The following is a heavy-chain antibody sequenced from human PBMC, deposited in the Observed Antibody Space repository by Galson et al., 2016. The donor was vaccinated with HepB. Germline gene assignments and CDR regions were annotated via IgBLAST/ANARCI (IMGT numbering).Heavy chain of an antibody. CDR2: IYWDDDK. V-gene: IGHV2-5*02. CDR1: GFSLSTGGEG. D-gene: IGHD6-19*01. CDR3: AHKRRFSSGWMFDY. Sequence: PALVKPTQTLTLTCTFSGFSLSTGGEGVGWIRQPPGKALERLALIYWDDDKRYSPSLKSRLTIAEDTSRKQVVLTMTNMDPVDTATYFCAHKRRFSSGWMFDYWGQGTLVTVSS. J-gene: IGHJ4*02.